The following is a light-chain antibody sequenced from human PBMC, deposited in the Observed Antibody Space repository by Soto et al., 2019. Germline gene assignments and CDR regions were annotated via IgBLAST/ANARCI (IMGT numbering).Light chain of an antibody. Sequence: DIVMTQSPDSLAVSLGERATINCKSSQSLLYISNNKNYLTWYQHKPGQPPKLLIYWASTRESGVPDRFSGSGSGTDFTLTISSLQAEDVAVYYCQQYYSIPPTFGGGTRVEI. J-gene: IGKJ4*01. V-gene: IGKV4-1*01. CDR3: QQYYSIPPT. CDR1: QSLLYISNNKNY. CDR2: WAS.